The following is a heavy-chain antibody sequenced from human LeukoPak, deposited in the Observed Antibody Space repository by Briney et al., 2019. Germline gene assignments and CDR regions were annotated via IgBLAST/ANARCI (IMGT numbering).Heavy chain of an antibody. V-gene: IGHV3-64*01. CDR3: AREVSNDY. Sequence: GGSLRLSCAASGFTFSSYAMHWVRQAPGKGLEYVSAISSNGGSTYYANSVKGRFTISRDNSKNTLYLQMGSLRAEDMAVYYCAREVSNDYWGQGTLVTVSS. D-gene: IGHD6-13*01. J-gene: IGHJ4*02. CDR1: GFTFSSYA. CDR2: ISSNGGST.